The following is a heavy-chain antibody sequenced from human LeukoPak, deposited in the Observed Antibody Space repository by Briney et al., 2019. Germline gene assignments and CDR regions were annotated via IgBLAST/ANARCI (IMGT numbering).Heavy chain of an antibody. CDR3: ARDRWVSGSYSDY. J-gene: IGHJ4*02. V-gene: IGHV1-8*01. CDR2: MNPNSGNT. D-gene: IGHD1-26*01. CDR1: GYTFTSYD. Sequence: ASVKVSCKASGYTFTSYDINWVRQATGQGLEWMGWMNPNSGNTGYAQKFQGRVTMTRNTSISTAYMELSSLRSEDTAVYYCARDRWVSGSYSDYWGQGTLVTVSS.